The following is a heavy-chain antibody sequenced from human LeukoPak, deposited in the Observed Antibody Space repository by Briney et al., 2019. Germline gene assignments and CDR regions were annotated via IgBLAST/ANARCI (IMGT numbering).Heavy chain of an antibody. CDR3: ARDTDSSGYYGGSHY. CDR2: IYSDSST. J-gene: IGHJ4*02. Sequence: GGSLRLSCAASGFTVGTNYMSWVRQAPGKGLEWVSVIYSDSSTYYAASVKGRFTISRDNSKNTLYIQMNSLMAEDTAVYYCARDTDSSGYYGGSHYWGQGTLVTVSS. D-gene: IGHD3-22*01. CDR1: GFTVGTNY. V-gene: IGHV3-66*02.